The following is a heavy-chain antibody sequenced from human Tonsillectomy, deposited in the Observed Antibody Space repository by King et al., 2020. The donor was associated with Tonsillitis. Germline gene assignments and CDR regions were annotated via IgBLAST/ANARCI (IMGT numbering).Heavy chain of an antibody. J-gene: IGHJ6*02. CDR2: ISWNSGSI. V-gene: IGHV3-9*01. CDR3: AKDKGVREVIIYYSYGMAV. Sequence: VQLVQSGGGLVQPGRSLRLSCAASGFTFDDYAMHWVRQAPGKGLEWVSGISWNSGSIGYADSVKGRFTISRDNAKNSLYLQMNSLRAEDTALYYCAKDKGVREVIIYYSYGMAVWGQGPTVTVSS. CDR1: GFTFDDYA. D-gene: IGHD3-10*01.